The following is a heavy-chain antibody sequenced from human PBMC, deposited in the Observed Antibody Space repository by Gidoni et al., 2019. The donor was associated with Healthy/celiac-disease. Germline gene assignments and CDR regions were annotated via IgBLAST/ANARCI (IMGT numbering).Heavy chain of an antibody. CDR1: GLTFDDYA. D-gene: IGHD6-13*01. CDR2: ISWNSGSI. V-gene: IGHV3-9*01. CDR3: AKDMGYSSSWYASPFYYYYYGMDV. Sequence: EVQLVESGGGLVQPGRSLRLSCAAPGLTFDDYAMPWGRQHPGKGLEWVSGISWNSGSIGYADSVKGRFTISRDNAKNSLYLQMISLRAEDTALYYCAKDMGYSSSWYASPFYYYYYGMDVWGQGTTVTVSS. J-gene: IGHJ6*02.